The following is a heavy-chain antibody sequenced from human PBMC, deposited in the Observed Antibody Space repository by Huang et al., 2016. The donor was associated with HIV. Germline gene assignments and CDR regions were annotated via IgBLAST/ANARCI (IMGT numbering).Heavy chain of an antibody. CDR3: ASASIAARRWFDP. Sequence: QVQLQESGPGLVKPSETLSLTCTVSGGSMSSYYWSWIRQPPGKGLEWIGYIYYSGSTNYNPPLKSRATISVDTSKNQCSLRLSSVTAADTAVYYCASASIAARRWFDPWGQGSLVTVSS. CDR2: IYYSGST. D-gene: IGHD6-6*01. V-gene: IGHV4-59*01. J-gene: IGHJ5*02. CDR1: GGSMSSYY.